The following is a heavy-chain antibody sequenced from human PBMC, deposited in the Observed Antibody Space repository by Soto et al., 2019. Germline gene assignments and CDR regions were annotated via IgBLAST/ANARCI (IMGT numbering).Heavy chain of an antibody. J-gene: IGHJ4*01. V-gene: IGHV4-4*02. Sequence: WVRTTPEKGLEWIGQISHSGNDNYNPYLTSRITISVDKSKNHFSLKLTSVTAADTAVYYCAARHFGGGPWTTRRPEYWGHGTPVTGFS. CDR2: ISHSGND. D-gene: IGHD3-3*02. CDR3: AARHFGGGPWTTRRPEY.